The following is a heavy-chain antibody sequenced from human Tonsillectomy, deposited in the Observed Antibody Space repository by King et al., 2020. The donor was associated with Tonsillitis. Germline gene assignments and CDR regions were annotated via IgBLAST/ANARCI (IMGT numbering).Heavy chain of an antibody. V-gene: IGHV1-18*01. D-gene: IGHD5-12*01. CDR3: ARENVYGGYSGYDRFGY. CDR2: ISAYNGNT. J-gene: IGHJ4*02. CDR1: GYTFTSYG. Sequence: QLVQSGAEVKKPGASVKVSCKASGYTFTSYGISWVRQAPGQGLEWMGWISAYNGNTNYAQKLQGRVTMTTDTSTSTAYMVLRSLRSDDTAGYYGARENVYGGYSGYDRFGYWGQGTLVTVSS.